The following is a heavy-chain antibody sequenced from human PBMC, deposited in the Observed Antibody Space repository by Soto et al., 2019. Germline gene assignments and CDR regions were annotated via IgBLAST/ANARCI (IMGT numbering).Heavy chain of an antibody. CDR3: AKTHYDILDF. V-gene: IGHV3-23*01. J-gene: IGHJ4*02. CDR2: INEGPGDT. CDR1: GFTFSSSA. D-gene: IGHD3-9*01. Sequence: VQLLESGGGLVQPGGSLRLSCAASGFTFSSSAMSWVRQAPGKGLEWVSGINEGPGDTFYADAVKGRFTISRDDSNDTLYLQMNSLRAEDTAIYYCAKTHYDILDFWGQGTLVTVSS.